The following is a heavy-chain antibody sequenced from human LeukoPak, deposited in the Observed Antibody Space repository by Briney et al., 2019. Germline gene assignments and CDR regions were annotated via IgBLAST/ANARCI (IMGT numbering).Heavy chain of an antibody. CDR1: GYSFTSYW. J-gene: IGHJ4*02. Sequence: GESLKISCKGSGYSFTSYWIGWVRQMPGKGLEWVGIIYPGDSDTRYSPSFQGQVTISADKSISTAYLQWSSLKASDTAMYYCATTPRDSSGWYEYWGQGTLVTVSS. CDR2: IYPGDSDT. D-gene: IGHD6-19*01. CDR3: ATTPRDSSGWYEY. V-gene: IGHV5-51*01.